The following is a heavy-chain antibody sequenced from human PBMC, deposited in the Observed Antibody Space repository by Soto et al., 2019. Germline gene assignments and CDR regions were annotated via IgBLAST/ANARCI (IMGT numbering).Heavy chain of an antibody. Sequence: GGSLRLSCAASGFTFSSYAMSWVRQAPGKGLEWVSAFRGSDDTTYYADSVKGRFTISRDTSKDTLYLQMNSLRAEDTAVYYCARIGWAAAVADWEIDHWGQGTLVTVSS. CDR3: ARIGWAAAVADWEIDH. D-gene: IGHD6-19*01. V-gene: IGHV3-23*01. CDR1: GFTFSSYA. J-gene: IGHJ4*02. CDR2: FRGSDDTT.